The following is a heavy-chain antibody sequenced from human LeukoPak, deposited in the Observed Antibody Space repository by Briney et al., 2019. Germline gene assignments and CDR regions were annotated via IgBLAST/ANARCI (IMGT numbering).Heavy chain of an antibody. V-gene: IGHV1-46*01. CDR1: GYTSTSYH. CDR2: INPSGGST. Sequence: ASVKVSCKASGYTSTSYHMHWVRQAPGQGLEWMGIINPSGGSTSYAQKFQGRVTMTRDTSTSTVYMELSSLRSEDTAVYYCAREIAVATNGDYGMDVWGQGTTVTVSS. J-gene: IGHJ6*02. CDR3: AREIAVATNGDYGMDV. D-gene: IGHD6-19*01.